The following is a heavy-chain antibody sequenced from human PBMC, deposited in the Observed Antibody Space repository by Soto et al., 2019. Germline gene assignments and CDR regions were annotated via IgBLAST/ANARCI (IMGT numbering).Heavy chain of an antibody. J-gene: IGHJ6*02. CDR2: TYYRSKWYN. V-gene: IGHV6-1*01. CDR3: ARIAVAGTDYYYYGMHV. CDR1: GVSAARNSAA. Sequence: QTLSLTSAISGVSAARNSAAWNWIRQSPSRGLEWLGRTYYRSKWYNDYAVSVKSRITINPDTSKNQFSLQLNSVTPEDTAVYYCARIAVAGTDYYYYGMHVWVQGTTVTVSS. D-gene: IGHD6-19*01.